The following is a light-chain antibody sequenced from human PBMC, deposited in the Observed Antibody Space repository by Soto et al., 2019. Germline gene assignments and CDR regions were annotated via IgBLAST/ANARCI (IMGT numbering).Light chain of an antibody. J-gene: IGKJ1*01. CDR2: GAS. Sequence: AIRMTQSPSSVSASTGDRVTITCRASQGISTYLAWYQQKPGKAPNLLIYGASTLQSGVPSRFSGSGSGTDFTLTISCLQSEDFATYYCQQYYSYPPRTFGQGTKVDIK. CDR1: QGISTY. V-gene: IGKV1-8*01. CDR3: QQYYSYPPRT.